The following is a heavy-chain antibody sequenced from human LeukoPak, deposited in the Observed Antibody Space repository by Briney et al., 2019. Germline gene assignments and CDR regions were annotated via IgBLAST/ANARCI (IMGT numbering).Heavy chain of an antibody. Sequence: GGSLRLSCAASGFTFSSYSMNWVRQAPGKGLEWVSSISSSSSYIYYADSVKGRFTISRDNAKNSLYLQMNSLRTEDTAVYYCARDRYGWYSSSSIDYWGQGTLVTVSS. CDR1: GFTFSSYS. CDR2: ISSSSSYI. J-gene: IGHJ4*02. D-gene: IGHD6-19*01. CDR3: ARDRYGWYSSSSIDY. V-gene: IGHV3-21*01.